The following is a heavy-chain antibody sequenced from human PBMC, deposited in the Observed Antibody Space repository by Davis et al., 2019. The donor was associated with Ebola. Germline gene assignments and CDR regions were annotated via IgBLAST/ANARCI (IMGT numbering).Heavy chain of an antibody. CDR2: IDYRGRT. J-gene: IGHJ4*02. CDR1: GASFRDYY. Sequence: PSETLSLTCTLYGASFRDYYWGWVRQAPGKGLEWIGEIDYRGRTAYNPSLKSRVAMSIDTAKNQFSLRLTSVTAADTAMYFCASPHQIRGQDYFDCWGQGTLVTVST. V-gene: IGHV4-34*10. CDR3: ASPHQIRGQDYFDC.